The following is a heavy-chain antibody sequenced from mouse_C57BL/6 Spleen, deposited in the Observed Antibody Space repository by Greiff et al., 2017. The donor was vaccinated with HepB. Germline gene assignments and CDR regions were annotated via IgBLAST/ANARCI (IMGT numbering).Heavy chain of an antibody. J-gene: IGHJ2*01. D-gene: IGHD1-1*01. CDR2: IYPGDGDT. CDR3: ARSVYGSSSFDY. Sequence: QVQLQQSGPELVKPGASVKISCKASGYAFSSSWMNWVKQRPGKGLEWIGRIYPGDGDTNYNGKFKGKATLTADKSSSTAYMQLSSLTSEDSAVYFCARSVYGSSSFDYWGQGTTLTVSS. CDR1: GYAFSSSW. V-gene: IGHV1-82*01.